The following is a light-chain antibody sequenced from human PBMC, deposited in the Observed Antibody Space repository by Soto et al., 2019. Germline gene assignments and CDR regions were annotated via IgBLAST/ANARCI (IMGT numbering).Light chain of an antibody. V-gene: IGKV3-20*01. CDR2: GAS. CDR1: QSVNNNY. CDR3: QLYGSFQYT. J-gene: IGKJ2*01. Sequence: EIVLTQSPGTLSLSPGERATLSCRASQSVNNNYLALYQQKPGQAPRLLIYGASSRAPGIPDRFSGSGSGTDFTVTISRLELEDFAVYYCQLYGSFQYTFGQGTKLEIK.